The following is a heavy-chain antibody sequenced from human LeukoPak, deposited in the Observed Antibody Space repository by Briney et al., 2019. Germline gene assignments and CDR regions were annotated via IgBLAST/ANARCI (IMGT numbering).Heavy chain of an antibody. CDR3: ARTGYSSSWYLNNWFDP. D-gene: IGHD6-13*01. J-gene: IGHJ5*02. CDR2: IYPGDSDT. Sequence: GESLKISCKGSGYRFSSYWIGWVRQMPGKGLEWMGIIYPGDSDTRYSPSFQGQVTISADKSISTAYLQWSSLKASDTAMYYCARTGYSSSWYLNNWFDPWGQGTLVTVSS. V-gene: IGHV5-51*01. CDR1: GYRFSSYW.